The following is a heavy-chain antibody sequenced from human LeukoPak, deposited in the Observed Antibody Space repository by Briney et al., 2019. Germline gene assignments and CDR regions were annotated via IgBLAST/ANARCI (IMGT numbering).Heavy chain of an antibody. CDR1: GFTFSSYA. CDR3: AKFGGSYYYFDY. CDR2: ISGSGGST. D-gene: IGHD1-26*01. Sequence: GGSLRLSCAASGFTFSSYAMSWVHQAPGKGLEWVSAISGSGGSTYYADSVKGRFTISRDNSKNTLYLQMNSLRAEDTAVYYCAKFGGSYYYFDYWGQGTLVTVSS. V-gene: IGHV3-23*01. J-gene: IGHJ4*02.